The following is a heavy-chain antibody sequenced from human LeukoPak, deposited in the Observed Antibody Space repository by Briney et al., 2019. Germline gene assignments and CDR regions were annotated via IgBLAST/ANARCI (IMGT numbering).Heavy chain of an antibody. Sequence: PGRSLRLSCAASGFTFADYAMHWVRQAPGKGLEWVSGISWNSGSIGYADSVKGRFTISRDNAKNSLYLQMNSLRAEDTALYYCAKDTYSSGWSSLGGFDLWGRGTLVTVSS. V-gene: IGHV3-9*01. CDR3: AKDTYSSGWSSLGGFDL. CDR2: ISWNSGSI. J-gene: IGHJ2*01. D-gene: IGHD6-19*01. CDR1: GFTFADYA.